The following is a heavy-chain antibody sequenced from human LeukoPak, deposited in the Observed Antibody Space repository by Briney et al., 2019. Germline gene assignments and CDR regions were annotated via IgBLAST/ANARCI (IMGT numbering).Heavy chain of an antibody. CDR3: ARGATVAGDFDY. D-gene: IGHD6-19*01. CDR2: LYSGGDT. Sequence: GGSLRLSCAASGLTVSSNYMSWVRQAPGKGLEWVSVLYSGGDTYYADSVKGRFTISRDNSKNSLYLQMNSLRAEDTAVYYCARGATVAGDFDYWGQGTLVTVSS. V-gene: IGHV3-66*01. CDR1: GLTVSSNY. J-gene: IGHJ4*02.